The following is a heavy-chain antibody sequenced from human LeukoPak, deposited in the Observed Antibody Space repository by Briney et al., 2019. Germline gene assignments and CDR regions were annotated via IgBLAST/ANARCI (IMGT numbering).Heavy chain of an antibody. J-gene: IGHJ4*02. Sequence: GGSLRLSCAASGFTFSSYWMHWVRQAPGKGLVWVSRINSDGSSTSYADSVKGRFTISRDNAKSTLYLQMNSLRAEDTAVYYCARGDQQLPRRYWGQGTLVTVSS. V-gene: IGHV3-74*01. D-gene: IGHD6-13*01. CDR1: GFTFSSYW. CDR3: ARGDQQLPRRY. CDR2: INSDGSST.